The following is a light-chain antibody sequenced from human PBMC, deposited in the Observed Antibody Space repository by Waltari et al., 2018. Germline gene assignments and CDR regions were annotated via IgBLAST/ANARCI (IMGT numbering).Light chain of an antibody. Sequence: QSVLTQPPSASGTPGQRVTISCSGSYSNIGRNAVNWYQQLPEAAPKLLIYIDNPRPSGAPDLFSCSKSGTSASRAISGLQSEDEAVYHCATWDDSLNAWVFGGGTKVTVL. V-gene: IGLV1-44*01. CDR2: IDN. J-gene: IGLJ3*02. CDR1: YSNIGRNA. CDR3: ATWDDSLNAWV.